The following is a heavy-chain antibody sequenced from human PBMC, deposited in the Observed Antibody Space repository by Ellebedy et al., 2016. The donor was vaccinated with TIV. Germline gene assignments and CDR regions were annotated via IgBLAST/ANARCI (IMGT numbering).Heavy chain of an antibody. CDR3: ARSFGHSALPNFDY. J-gene: IGHJ4*02. V-gene: IGHV1-18*04. CDR1: GYTFTSYG. Sequence: ASVKVSCKASGYTFTSYGISWVRQAPGQGLEWMGWISVSNGNTNYIEELQGRVTMTTETSTSTAYMELRSLKSDDTAVYFCARSFGHSALPNFDYWGQGTAVTVSS. CDR2: ISVSNGNT. D-gene: IGHD3/OR15-3a*01.